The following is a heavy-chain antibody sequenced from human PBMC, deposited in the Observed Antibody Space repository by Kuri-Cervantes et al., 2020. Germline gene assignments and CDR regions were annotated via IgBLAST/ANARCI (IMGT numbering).Heavy chain of an antibody. CDR2: IYSNGRT. CDR1: GFTFSSYS. Sequence: GESLKISCAASGFTFSSYSMNWVRQAPGKGLEWVSVIYSNGRTYYADSVKGRFTISRDNSKNTLYLQMNSLRAEDTAVYYCAYYYYGMDVWGQGTTVTVSS. J-gene: IGHJ6*02. V-gene: IGHV3-53*01. CDR3: AYYYYGMDV.